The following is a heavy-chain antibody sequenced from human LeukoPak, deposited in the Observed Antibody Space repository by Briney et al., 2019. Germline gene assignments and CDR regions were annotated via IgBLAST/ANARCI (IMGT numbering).Heavy chain of an antibody. Sequence: GGSLRLSCAASGFTFSSYAMHWVRQAPWKGLEFVSAISSNGGSTYYAKSVKGRFTVSRDNSKNTLSPQMGSLRAEDMAVYYCARGLRGYTYGLDYWGQGTLVAVSS. D-gene: IGHD5-18*01. CDR3: ARGLRGYTYGLDY. J-gene: IGHJ4*02. V-gene: IGHV3-64*01. CDR1: GFTFSSYA. CDR2: ISSNGGST.